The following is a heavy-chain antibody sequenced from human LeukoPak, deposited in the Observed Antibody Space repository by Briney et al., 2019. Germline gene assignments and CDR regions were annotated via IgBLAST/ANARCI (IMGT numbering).Heavy chain of an antibody. CDR3: AREVTTVTTVYNWFDP. D-gene: IGHD4-17*01. Sequence: GASVKVSCKASGYTFTGYYMHWVRQAPGQGLEWMGRINPNSGGTNYAQKFQGRVTMTRDTSISTAYMELSRLRSDDTAVYYCAREVTTVTTVYNWFDPWGQGTLVTVSS. CDR1: GYTFTGYY. CDR2: INPNSGGT. J-gene: IGHJ5*02. V-gene: IGHV1-2*06.